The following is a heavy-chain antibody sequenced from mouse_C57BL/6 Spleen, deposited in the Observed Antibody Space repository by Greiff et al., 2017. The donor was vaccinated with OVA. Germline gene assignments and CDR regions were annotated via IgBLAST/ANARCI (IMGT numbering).Heavy chain of an antibody. V-gene: IGHV5-15*01. Sequence: EVQGVESGGGLVQPGGSLKLSCAASGFTFSDYGMAWVRQAPRKGPEWVAFISNLAYSIYYADTVTGRFTISRENAKNTLYLEMSSLRSEDTAMYYCARVYGSSYEGVYFDYWGQGTTLTVSS. J-gene: IGHJ2*01. CDR3: ARVYGSSYEGVYFDY. CDR1: GFTFSDYG. D-gene: IGHD1-1*01. CDR2: ISNLAYSI.